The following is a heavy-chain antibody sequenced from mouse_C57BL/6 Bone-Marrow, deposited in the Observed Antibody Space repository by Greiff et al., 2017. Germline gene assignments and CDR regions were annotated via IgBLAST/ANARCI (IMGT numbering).Heavy chain of an antibody. D-gene: IGHD1-1*01. CDR1: GYTFTSYG. J-gene: IGHJ4*01. CDR3: ARGDYYGSSYYAMDY. V-gene: IGHV1-81*01. Sequence: VQLQQSGAELARPGASVKLYCKASGYTFTSYGISWVKQRTGQGLEWIGEIYPRSGNTYYNEKFKGKATLTADKSSSTAYMELRSLTSEDSAVYFCARGDYYGSSYYAMDYWGQGTSVTVSS. CDR2: IYPRSGNT.